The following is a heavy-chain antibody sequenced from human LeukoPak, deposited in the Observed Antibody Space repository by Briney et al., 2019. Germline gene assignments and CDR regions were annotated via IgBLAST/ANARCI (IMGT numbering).Heavy chain of an antibody. CDR2: INPTGGST. CDR1: GYTFTSYY. Sequence: ASVKVSCKASGYTFTSYYMHWVRQAPGQGLEWMGLINPTGGSTGYAQKFQGRVTMTRDMSTSTDYMELSSLRSDDTAVYYCARGRGSSPPDYWGQGTLVTVSS. J-gene: IGHJ4*02. CDR3: ARGRGSSPPDY. V-gene: IGHV1-46*01. D-gene: IGHD2-2*01.